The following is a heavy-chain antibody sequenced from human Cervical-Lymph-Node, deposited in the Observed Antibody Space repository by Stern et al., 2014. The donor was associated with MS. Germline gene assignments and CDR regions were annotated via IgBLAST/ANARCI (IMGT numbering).Heavy chain of an antibody. V-gene: IGHV3-9*01. CDR1: GFTFYDYD. CDR3: AKGDGYDSSGYSSFDY. D-gene: IGHD3-22*01. CDR2: IRMNGDIK. J-gene: IGHJ4*02. Sequence: EVQLVESGGGLVQPGRSLRLSCAASGFTFYDYDMHWVRQAPGKGLEWVSSIRMNGDIKGYADSVKGRFTISRDNSKNSLYVQMNSLRAEDTALYYCAKGDGYDSSGYSSFDYWGQGTLVTVSS.